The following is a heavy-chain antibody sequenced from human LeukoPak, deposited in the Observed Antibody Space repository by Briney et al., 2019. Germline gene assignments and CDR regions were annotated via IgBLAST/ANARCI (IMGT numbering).Heavy chain of an antibody. V-gene: IGHV4-39*01. D-gene: IGHD3-10*01. CDR3: ARGITLVRGLPREFVY. CDR2: IYYTGST. CDR1: GVSFTSSSYY. Sequence: PAETLSLTCTVSGVSFTSSSYYCGWIRQPAGKGLEWIGSIYYTGSTYYTPSLKSRVTISVDTSKNQFSLRLSSVTAADTAASYCARGITLVRGLPREFVYWGQGTLVTVSS. J-gene: IGHJ4*02.